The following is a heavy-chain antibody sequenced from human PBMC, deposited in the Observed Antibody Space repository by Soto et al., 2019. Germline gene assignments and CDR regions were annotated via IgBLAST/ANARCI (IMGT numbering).Heavy chain of an antibody. V-gene: IGHV6-1*01. CDR1: VDSVSSNTAA. Sequence: SQTLSLTCAISVDSVSSNTAAWNCIRQSPSRGLEWLGRTYYRSKWYNDYAASVKSRITINPDTSKNQFSLQLNSVTPEDTAVYYCARGPGDDAFDIWGQGTMVTVSS. CDR2: TYYRSKWYN. CDR3: ARGPGDDAFDI. D-gene: IGHD2-2*01. J-gene: IGHJ3*02.